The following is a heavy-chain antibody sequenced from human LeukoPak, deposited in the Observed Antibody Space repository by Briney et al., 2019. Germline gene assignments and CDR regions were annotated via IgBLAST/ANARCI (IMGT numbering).Heavy chain of an antibody. CDR3: ARGEEYCGGDCSLAGVVDY. D-gene: IGHD2-21*02. V-gene: IGHV1-46*01. J-gene: IGHJ4*02. CDR1: GYTFTGYY. CDR2: INPSGGST. Sequence: GASVKVSCKASGYTFTGYYMHWVRQAPGQGLEWMGIINPSGGSTSYAQKFQGRVTMTRDTSTSTVYMELSSLRSEDTAVYYCARGEEYCGGDCSLAGVVDYWGQGTLVTVSS.